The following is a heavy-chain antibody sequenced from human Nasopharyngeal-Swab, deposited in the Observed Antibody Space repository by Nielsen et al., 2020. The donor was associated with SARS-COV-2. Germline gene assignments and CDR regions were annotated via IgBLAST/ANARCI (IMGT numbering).Heavy chain of an antibody. J-gene: IGHJ6*02. D-gene: IGHD1-7*01. V-gene: IGHV1-58*01. CDR1: GFTFTSSA. CDR2: IVVGSGNT. CDR3: AREGYNWNSGSPYGMDV. Sequence: SVKVSCKASGFTFTSSAVQWVRQARGQRLEWIGWIVVGSGNTNYAQKFQERVTITRDMSTSTAYMELSSLRAEDTAVYYCAREGYNWNSGSPYGMDVWGQGTTVTVSS.